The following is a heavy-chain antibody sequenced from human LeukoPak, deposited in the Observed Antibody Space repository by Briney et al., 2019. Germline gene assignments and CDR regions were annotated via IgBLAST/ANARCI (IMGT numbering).Heavy chain of an antibody. Sequence: ASVKVSCRASGGTFSSYGISWVRQAPGQGLEGMGWISAYNGNTNYAQNLQGRVTMTTDTSTSTAYMELRSLRSDDTAVYYCTRMDIVLLQFDYWGQGTPVTVSS. CDR1: GGTFSSYG. J-gene: IGHJ4*02. CDR3: TRMDIVLLQFDY. CDR2: ISAYNGNT. D-gene: IGHD2-8*01. V-gene: IGHV1-18*01.